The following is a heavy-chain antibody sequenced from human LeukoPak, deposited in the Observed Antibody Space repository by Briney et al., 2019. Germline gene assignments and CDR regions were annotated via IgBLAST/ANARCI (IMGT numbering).Heavy chain of an antibody. CDR2: IYYSGNT. Sequence: SETLSLTCTVSGVSISSSNSYWGWIRQPPGKGLEWIGSIYYSGNTYYNASLKSQVSISIDTSKNQFSLKLTSVAAADTAVYYCARQTGSGLFILPGGQGTLVTVSS. CDR3: ARQTGSGLFILP. CDR1: GVSISSSNSY. J-gene: IGHJ4*02. V-gene: IGHV4-39*01. D-gene: IGHD3/OR15-3a*01.